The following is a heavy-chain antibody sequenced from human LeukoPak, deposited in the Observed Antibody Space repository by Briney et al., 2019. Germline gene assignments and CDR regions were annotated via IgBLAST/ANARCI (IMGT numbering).Heavy chain of an antibody. CDR2: IYSGGST. Sequence: GGSLRLSCAASEFSVGSNYMTWVRQAPGKGLEWVSLIYSGGSTYYADSVKGRFTIPRDNSKNTLYLQMNSLRAEDTAVYYCARGDSTLFDYWGQGTLVTVSS. CDR1: EFSVGSNY. CDR3: ARGDSTLFDY. J-gene: IGHJ4*02. V-gene: IGHV3-66*01. D-gene: IGHD2-2*01.